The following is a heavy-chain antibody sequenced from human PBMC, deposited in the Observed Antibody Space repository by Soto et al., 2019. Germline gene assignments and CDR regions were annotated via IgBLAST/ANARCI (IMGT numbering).Heavy chain of an antibody. D-gene: IGHD6-13*01. V-gene: IGHV3-23*01. CDR1: GFTFSSYA. CDR3: AKEPCPQQLVPYYFDY. Sequence: EVQLLESGGGLVQPGGSLRLSCAASGFTFSSYATSWVRQAPGKGLEWVSAISGSGGSTYYADSVKGRFTISRDNSKNTLYRQMNSLRAEDTAVYYCAKEPCPQQLVPYYFDYWGQGTLVTVSS. CDR2: ISGSGGST. J-gene: IGHJ4*02.